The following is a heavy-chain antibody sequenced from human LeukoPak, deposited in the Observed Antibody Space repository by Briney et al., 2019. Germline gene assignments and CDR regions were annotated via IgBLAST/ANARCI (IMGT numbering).Heavy chain of an antibody. J-gene: IGHJ4*02. CDR2: ISGSGTGSRT. Sequence: QSGGSLRLSCVASGFTFSNYAMTWVRQAPGKGLEWVSAISGSGTGSRTYYADSVKGRFTISRDNSKNTLFLQASSLRAEDTAVYYCAKDLDDYGSYEDYWGQGTLVTVSS. D-gene: IGHD3-10*01. CDR1: GFTFSNYA. V-gene: IGHV3-23*01. CDR3: AKDLDDYGSYEDY.